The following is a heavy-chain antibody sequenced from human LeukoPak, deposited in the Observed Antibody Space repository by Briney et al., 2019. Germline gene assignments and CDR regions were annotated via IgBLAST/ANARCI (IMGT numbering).Heavy chain of an antibody. CDR2: INHSGST. D-gene: IGHD6-13*01. J-gene: IGHJ1*01. CDR1: GGSFSGYY. Sequence: PSETLSLTCAVYGGSFSGYYWSWIRQPPGKGLEWIGEINHSGSTNYNPSLKSRVTISVDTSKNQFSLELSSVTAADTAVYYCARGRWIAAAGRALQYFQHWGQGTLVTVSS. CDR3: ARGRWIAAAGRALQYFQH. V-gene: IGHV4-34*01.